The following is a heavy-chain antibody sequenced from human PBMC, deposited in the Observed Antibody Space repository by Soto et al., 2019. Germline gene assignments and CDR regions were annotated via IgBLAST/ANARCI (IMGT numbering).Heavy chain of an antibody. V-gene: IGHV4-39*01. CDR3: ATHARGYDFWSGYPKNWFDP. CDR2: IYYSGIT. Sequence: SETLSLTCTVSGGSISSSIYYGVWIRQPPGKVLEWIGSIYYSGITYYNPSLKSRVTISVDTSKNQFSLKLSSVTAADTAVYYCATHARGYDFWSGYPKNWFDPWGQGTLVTVSS. D-gene: IGHD3-3*01. J-gene: IGHJ5*02. CDR1: GGSISSSIYY.